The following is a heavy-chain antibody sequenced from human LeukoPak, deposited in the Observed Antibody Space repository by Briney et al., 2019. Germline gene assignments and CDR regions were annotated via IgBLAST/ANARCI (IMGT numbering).Heavy chain of an antibody. Sequence: GGSLRLSCAASGYTFNSYGLHWVRQALGKGLEWLADIWYDGSKKYYADSVKGRFTISRDDSKSTLYLQMNSLRAEDTAVYYCARDSRVDGSYYWHRDDAFDIWGQGTMVTVSS. CDR1: GYTFNSYG. V-gene: IGHV3-33*01. CDR2: IWYDGSKK. D-gene: IGHD1-26*01. CDR3: ARDSRVDGSYYWHRDDAFDI. J-gene: IGHJ3*02.